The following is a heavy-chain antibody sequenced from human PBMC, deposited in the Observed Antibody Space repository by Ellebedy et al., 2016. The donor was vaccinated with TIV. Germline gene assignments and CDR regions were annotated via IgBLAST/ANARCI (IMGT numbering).Heavy chain of an antibody. CDR3: ARSRRTSGTTFDH. Sequence: GESLKISCQDSGYSSDSWIGWVRQMPGKGLEWMGIIYLGDSRTRYSPSFRGQVTFSADRSSGTIYLRLHSLEASDTAMYFCARSRRTSGTTFDHWGQGTLVTVFS. CDR2: IYLGDSRT. D-gene: IGHD1-26*01. J-gene: IGHJ4*02. V-gene: IGHV5-51*01. CDR1: GYSSDSW.